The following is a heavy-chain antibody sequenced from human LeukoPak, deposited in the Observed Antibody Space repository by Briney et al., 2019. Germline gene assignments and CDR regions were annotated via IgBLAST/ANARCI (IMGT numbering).Heavy chain of an antibody. D-gene: IGHD3-9*01. J-gene: IGHJ4*01. Sequence: PGGSLRLSCEVSGFTFSSYAMNWVRQVPGRGLEWIAYMTASSVTFYYADSVRGRFTISRDNVKNSLFLQMDSLTVEDTAVYYCARSPTGYDPLSAFWGHGTLVTVSS. CDR1: GFTFSSYA. V-gene: IGHV3-48*03. CDR2: MTASSVTF. CDR3: ARSPTGYDPLSAF.